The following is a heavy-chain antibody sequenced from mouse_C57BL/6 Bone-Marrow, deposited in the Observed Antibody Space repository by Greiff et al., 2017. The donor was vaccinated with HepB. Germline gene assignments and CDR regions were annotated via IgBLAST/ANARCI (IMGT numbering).Heavy chain of an antibody. D-gene: IGHD3-1*01. J-gene: IGHJ3*01. CDR2: ISDGGSYI. CDR3: ARDRGSAY. V-gene: IGHV5-4*01. Sequence: EVKVVESGGGLVKPGGSLKLSCAASGFTFSSYAMSWVRQTPEKRLEWVATISDGGSYIYYPDNVKGRFTISRDKAKNNLYLQMSHLNAEDTAMYYCARDRGSAYWGQGTLVTVSA. CDR1: GFTFSSYA.